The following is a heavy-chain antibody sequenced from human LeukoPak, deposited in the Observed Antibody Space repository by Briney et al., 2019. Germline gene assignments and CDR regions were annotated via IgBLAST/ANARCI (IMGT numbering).Heavy chain of an antibody. J-gene: IGHJ4*02. CDR1: GFTFSTYS. Sequence: GGSLRLSCAASGFTFSTYSMNWVRHAPGKGLERVSSISSSSSSIYYSDSVKGRFTVSRDNAKNSLYLQMNSLRDEDTAVYYCAGSLRGGGWYMYWGQGTLVTVSS. CDR3: AGSLRGGGWYMY. D-gene: IGHD6-19*01. V-gene: IGHV3-21*01. CDR2: ISSSSSSI.